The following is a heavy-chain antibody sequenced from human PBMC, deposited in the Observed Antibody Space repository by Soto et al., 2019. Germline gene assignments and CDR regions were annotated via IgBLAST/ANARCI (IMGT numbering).Heavy chain of an antibody. Sequence: GGSLRLSCAVSGFTISYNYMNWVRQAPGKGLEWVSVIYNGGSTDYADSVKGRFTISRDNSKNTLYLQMNSLRAEDTAVYYCARDGRTYYDILTGYHSRWSYFDYWGQGTLVTVSS. J-gene: IGHJ4*02. D-gene: IGHD3-9*01. CDR1: GFTISYNY. CDR3: ARDGRTYYDILTGYHSRWSYFDY. CDR2: IYNGGST. V-gene: IGHV3-66*01.